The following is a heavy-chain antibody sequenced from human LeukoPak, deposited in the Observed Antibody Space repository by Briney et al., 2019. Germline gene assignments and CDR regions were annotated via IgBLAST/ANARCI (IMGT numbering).Heavy chain of an antibody. D-gene: IGHD6-19*01. CDR2: INTDGRTT. CDR1: GFPFNNYW. J-gene: IGHJ5*02. V-gene: IGHV3-74*01. CDR3: ARAGASGWYAAGWFDP. Sequence: GGSLRLSCAASGFPFNNYWIHWVRQAPGKGLMWVSSINTDGRTTRYAASVQGRFTISRDNAKNTLSLQMNSLRDDDTAVYYCARAGASGWYAAGWFDPWGQGTLVTVFS.